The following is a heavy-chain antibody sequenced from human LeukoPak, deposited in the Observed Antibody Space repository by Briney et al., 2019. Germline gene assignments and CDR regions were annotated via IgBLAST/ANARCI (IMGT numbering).Heavy chain of an antibody. D-gene: IGHD6-6*01. V-gene: IGHV1-2*06. CDR2: INPNSGGT. J-gene: IGHJ4*02. CDR3: ARGRYSSSSHFDY. Sequence: ASVKVSCXASGYTFTDYYMHWVRQALGQGLEWMGRINPNSGGTNYAQKFQGRVTMTRDTSISTAYMELSRLRSDDTAVYYCARGRYSSSSHFDYWGQGTLVTVSS. CDR1: GYTFTDYY.